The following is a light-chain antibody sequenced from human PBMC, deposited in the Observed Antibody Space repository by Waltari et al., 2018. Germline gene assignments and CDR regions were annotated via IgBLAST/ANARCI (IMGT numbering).Light chain of an antibody. J-gene: IGKJ1*01. CDR2: EVC. Sequence: DVVMTQSPLSLPVTLGQPASISCRSSQSLVYTDGNTYLNWFQLRQGQSPRRLIYEVCKRDSGVPVRFSGSGSGTYSTLRISRVEAGDVWVYYCMQGTYWPPWTFGQGTKVEIK. CDR1: QSLVYTDGNTY. V-gene: IGKV2-30*01. CDR3: MQGTYWPPWT.